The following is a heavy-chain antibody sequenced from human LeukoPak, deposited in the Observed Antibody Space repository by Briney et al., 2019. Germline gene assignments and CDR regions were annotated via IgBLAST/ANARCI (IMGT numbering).Heavy chain of an antibody. Sequence: GESLKISCKGSGYRFTTYWIAWVRQMPGKGLEWMGIIYPGDSDTRYRPSFEGQVTISADKSISTVYLQWSSPKASDTAMYYCATTDTSWNAFDPWGQGTLVTVSS. CDR2: IYPGDSDT. J-gene: IGHJ5*02. V-gene: IGHV5-51*01. CDR3: ATTDTSWNAFDP. D-gene: IGHD2-2*01. CDR1: GYRFTTYW.